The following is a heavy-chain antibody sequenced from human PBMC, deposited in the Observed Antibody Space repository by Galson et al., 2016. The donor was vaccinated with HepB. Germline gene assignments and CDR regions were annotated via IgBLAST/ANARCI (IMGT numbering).Heavy chain of an antibody. V-gene: IGHV4-4*02. CDR2: IYRSGST. CDR1: DASITNNNW. J-gene: IGHJ4*02. CDR3: ARGQEDQDGYDY. Sequence: SETLSLTCTVSDASITNNNWWSWVRQSPGQGLEWIGEIYRSGSTNYKPSLKSRVTMSVDKSKNQFSLKVTSVTAADTAMYYCARGQEDQDGYDYWGQGTLVTVSS. D-gene: IGHD2-15*01.